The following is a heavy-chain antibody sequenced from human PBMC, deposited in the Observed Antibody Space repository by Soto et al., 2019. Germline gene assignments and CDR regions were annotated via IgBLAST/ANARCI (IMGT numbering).Heavy chain of an antibody. CDR1: GFTFSSYG. V-gene: IGHV3-33*01. CDR2: IWYDGSNK. D-gene: IGHD1-26*01. J-gene: IGHJ4*02. Sequence: QVQLVESGGGVVQPGRSLRLSCAASGFTFSSYGMHWVRQAPGKGLEWVAVIWYDGSNKYYADSVKGRFTISRDNSKNTLYLQMNSLRAEDTAVYYCARGWVRVGATFAYWGQGTLVTVSS. CDR3: ARGWVRVGATFAY.